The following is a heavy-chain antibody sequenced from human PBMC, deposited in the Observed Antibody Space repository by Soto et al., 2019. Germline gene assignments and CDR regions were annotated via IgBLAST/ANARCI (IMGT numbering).Heavy chain of an antibody. D-gene: IGHD4-4*01. CDR3: ARGDNNYAFSFHN. CDR1: GFTFSDHS. Sequence: DVQLVESGGGLVQPGGSLRLSCAASGFTFSDHSMDWVRQAPGKGLEWVGRIRNRANSYTTEYAASVKGRFTISRDDSKDSLYLQMNRLKTEDTAVYDCARGDNNYAFSFHNWGRGTLVTVSS. CDR2: IRNRANSYTT. J-gene: IGHJ4*02. V-gene: IGHV3-72*01.